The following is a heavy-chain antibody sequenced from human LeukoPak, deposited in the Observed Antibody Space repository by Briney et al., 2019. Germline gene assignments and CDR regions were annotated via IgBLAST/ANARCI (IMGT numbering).Heavy chain of an antibody. J-gene: IGHJ6*03. V-gene: IGHV1-2*02. Sequence: ASVKVSCKASGYTFTGYYMHWVRQAPGQGLEWMGWINPNSGGTNYAQKFQGRVTMTRDTSISTAYMELSRLRSDDTAVYYCARDCPEVAGTVDYYYMDVWGKGTMVTVSS. CDR1: GYTFTGYY. CDR3: ARDCPEVAGTVDYYYMDV. D-gene: IGHD6-19*01. CDR2: INPNSGGT.